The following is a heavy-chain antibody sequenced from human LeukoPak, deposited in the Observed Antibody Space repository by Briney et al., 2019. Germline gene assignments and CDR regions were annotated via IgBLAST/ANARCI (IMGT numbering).Heavy chain of an antibody. V-gene: IGHV1-2*02. CDR1: GYRFTDYW. CDR2: INTNTGGT. D-gene: IGHD3-10*01. CDR3: ARGGSFHEFDI. J-gene: IGHJ3*02. Sequence: GASVKVSCKASGYRFTDYWIQWVRRAPGQGLEWMGWINTNTGGTVYAQKFQGRVTMTRDTSLTTSYMDLSRLTSDDTAVYYCARGGSFHEFDIWGQGTMVIVSS.